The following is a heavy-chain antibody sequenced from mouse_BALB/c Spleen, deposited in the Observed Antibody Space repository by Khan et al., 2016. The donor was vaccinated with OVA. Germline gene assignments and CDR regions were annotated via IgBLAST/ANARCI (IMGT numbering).Heavy chain of an antibody. Sequence: VQLQQSGAELVKPGASVKLSCTASGFNIKDTYMHWVKQRPEQGLEWIGRIDPANGNTKYDPKFQGKATITADTASNTAYLQLSSLTSEDTAVYYCASGVRTAWFAYWGQGTLVTVSA. J-gene: IGHJ3*01. CDR1: GFNIKDTY. V-gene: IGHV14-3*02. CDR2: IDPANGNT. D-gene: IGHD2-14*01. CDR3: ASGVRTAWFAY.